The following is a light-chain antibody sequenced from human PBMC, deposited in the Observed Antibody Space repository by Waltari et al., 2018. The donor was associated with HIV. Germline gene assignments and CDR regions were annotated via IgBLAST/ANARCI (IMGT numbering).Light chain of an antibody. CDR2: RDT. Sequence: SYELTQPVSVSVTLGQTATITCGGDNIGHKQVHWYHQKPGQAPALVIFRDTNRPSGIPERSSGSKSANTATLTIAGAQAGDEADFYCQVWDNSAVVFGGGTKLTVL. V-gene: IGLV3-9*01. CDR3: QVWDNSAVV. CDR1: NIGHKQ. J-gene: IGLJ3*02.